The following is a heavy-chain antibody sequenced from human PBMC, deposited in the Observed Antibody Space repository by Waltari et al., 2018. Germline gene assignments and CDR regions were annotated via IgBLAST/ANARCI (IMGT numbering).Heavy chain of an antibody. CDR1: GFTFSGYA. D-gene: IGHD3-10*01. Sequence: EVQLLESGGGLAQPGGSLRLSCVASGFTFSGYAMAWVRQSPGKELEWVATITGGGGENSCYADSVKGRFTISRDNSLNTLFLRMNTLRVDDTAMYYCTKEFDNFFDYWGQGALVTVSS. CDR3: TKEFDNFFDY. V-gene: IGHV3-23*01. J-gene: IGHJ4*02. CDR2: ITGGGGENS.